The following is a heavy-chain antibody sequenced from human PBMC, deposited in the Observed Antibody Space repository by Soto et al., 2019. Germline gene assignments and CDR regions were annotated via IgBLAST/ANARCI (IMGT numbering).Heavy chain of an antibody. V-gene: IGHV4-31*03. CDR3: AREREVVASMDV. D-gene: IGHD2-15*01. Sequence: SETLSLTCTVSGASINSGGYYWSWVRQLPGKGLEWIGYIYLSGSTYYSPSLESRVSILLDSSQNQFSLKLSSVTAADTAVYYCAREREVVASMDVWGQGTSVTVSS. CDR2: IYLSGST. J-gene: IGHJ6*02. CDR1: GASINSGGYY.